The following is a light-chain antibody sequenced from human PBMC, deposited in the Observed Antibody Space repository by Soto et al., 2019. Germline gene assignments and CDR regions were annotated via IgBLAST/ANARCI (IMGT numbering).Light chain of an antibody. V-gene: IGKV1-5*01. CDR2: DAS. Sequence: IQMTQSPSTLSASVGDRVTITCRASQSISSWLAWYQQKPGKAPKLLIYDASSLESGVPSRFSGSGSGTEFTLTISSLQPDDFATYYCQQYNSYSPGFGGGTKVDIK. J-gene: IGKJ4*01. CDR3: QQYNSYSPG. CDR1: QSISSW.